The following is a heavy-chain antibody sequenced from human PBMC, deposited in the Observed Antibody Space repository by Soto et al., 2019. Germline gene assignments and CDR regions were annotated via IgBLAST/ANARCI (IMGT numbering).Heavy chain of an antibody. CDR2: TIPIFGTA. J-gene: IGHJ3*02. Sequence: SVKVSCKASGGTFSSYAISWVRQAPGQGLEWMGGTIPIFGTANYAQKFQGRVTITADESTSTAYMELSSLRSEDTAVYYCAADLYCSGGSCYSHAFDIWGQGTMVTVSS. CDR1: GGTFSSYA. V-gene: IGHV1-69*13. D-gene: IGHD2-15*01. CDR3: AADLYCSGGSCYSHAFDI.